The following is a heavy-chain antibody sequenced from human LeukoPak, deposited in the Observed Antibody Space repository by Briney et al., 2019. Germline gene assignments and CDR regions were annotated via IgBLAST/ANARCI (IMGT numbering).Heavy chain of an antibody. V-gene: IGHV3-23*01. CDR3: AKGSYDILTGYYPNWFDP. D-gene: IGHD3-9*01. CDR2: ISGSGGST. Sequence: GGSLRLSCAASGFTFSSYWMSWVRQAPGKGLEWVSAISGSGGSTYYADSVKGRFTISRDNSKNTLYLQMNSLRAEDTAVYYCAKGSYDILTGYYPNWFDPWGQGTLVTVSS. CDR1: GFTFSSYW. J-gene: IGHJ5*02.